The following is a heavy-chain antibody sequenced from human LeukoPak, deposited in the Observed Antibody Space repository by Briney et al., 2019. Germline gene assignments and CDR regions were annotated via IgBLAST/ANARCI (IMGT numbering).Heavy chain of an antibody. CDR3: ARGGDIVVVPAAMSGGYYFDY. J-gene: IGHJ4*02. Sequence: GASVKVSCKASGYTFTSYDINWVRQATGQGLEWMGWMNPNSGNTGYAQKFQGRVTMTRNTSISTAYMELGSLRSEDTAVYYCARGGDIVVVPAAMSGGYYFDYWGQGTLVTVSS. CDR1: GYTFTSYD. CDR2: MNPNSGNT. D-gene: IGHD2-2*01. V-gene: IGHV1-8*01.